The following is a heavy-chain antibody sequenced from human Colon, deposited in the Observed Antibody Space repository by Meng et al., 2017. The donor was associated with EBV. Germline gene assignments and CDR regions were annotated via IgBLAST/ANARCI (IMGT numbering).Heavy chain of an antibody. CDR3: ARVSSGWDYFDY. CDR1: GGSVSSGGYY. D-gene: IGHD6-19*01. J-gene: IGHJ4*02. CDR2: IYYSGST. V-gene: IGHV4-31*03. Sequence: VQLQEAGPGLVKPSQTLSLPCTGSGGSVSSGGYYWTWIRQHPGKGLEWFGHIYYSGSTFYNPSLKRRVIISIDTSKNQFSLNLRSVTAADTAVYYCARVSSGWDYFDYWGQGTLVTVSS.